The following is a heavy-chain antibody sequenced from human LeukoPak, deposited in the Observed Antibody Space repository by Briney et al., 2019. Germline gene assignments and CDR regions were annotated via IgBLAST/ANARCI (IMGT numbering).Heavy chain of an antibody. CDR3: ARALSQGAGAAVPSAPIDY. Sequence: GGSLRLSCAASGLTFSDYVLYWVRQAPGKGREWVAVTSYDGSSEYYTDSVKGRFTVSRDNSRSTLYLQMNSLRVEDTGVYYCARALSQGAGAAVPSAPIDYWGQGTLVTVSS. CDR1: GLTFSDYV. CDR2: TSYDGSSE. J-gene: IGHJ4*02. D-gene: IGHD2-2*01. V-gene: IGHV3-30-3*01.